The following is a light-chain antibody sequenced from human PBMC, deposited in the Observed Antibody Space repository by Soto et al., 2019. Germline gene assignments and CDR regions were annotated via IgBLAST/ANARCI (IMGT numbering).Light chain of an antibody. Sequence: QSVLTQPPSVSASPGQSVAISCTGNTSAFGSSNGVSWYQQPPGTAPKLMIYDVSNRPSGVPDRFSGSKSGNTASLTISGLQAEDEADYYCSSYTSSSTYVFGSGTKVTV. CDR1: TSAFGSSNG. V-gene: IGLV2-18*02. J-gene: IGLJ1*01. CDR2: DVS. CDR3: SSYTSSSTYV.